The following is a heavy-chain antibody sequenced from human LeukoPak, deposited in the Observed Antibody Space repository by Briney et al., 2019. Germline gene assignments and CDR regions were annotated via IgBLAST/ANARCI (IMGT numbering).Heavy chain of an antibody. CDR3: ARDSSYWYDSGSSGPHYFDY. J-gene: IGHJ4*02. CDR2: ISGSGGST. D-gene: IGHD3-10*01. Sequence: GGSLRLSCAASGFTFSSYAMSWVRQAPGKGLEWVSAISGSGGSTYYADSVKGRFTISRDNSKNTLYLQLHSLRAEDTSVYYCARDSSYWYDSGSSGPHYFDYWGQGTLVTVSS. CDR1: GFTFSSYA. V-gene: IGHV3-23*01.